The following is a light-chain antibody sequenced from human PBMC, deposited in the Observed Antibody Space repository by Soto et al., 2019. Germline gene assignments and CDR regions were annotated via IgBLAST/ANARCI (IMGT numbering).Light chain of an antibody. CDR1: QSVSSSY. J-gene: IGKJ1*01. CDR2: GAS. Sequence: EIVLTQFVGALFLSPGEEATLSCRASQSVSSSYLAWYQQKPGQAPRLLIYGASSRATGIPDRFSGSGSGTDFTLTISRLEPEDFAVYYCQQYGSSPTWTFGQGTKVDIK. V-gene: IGKV3-20*01. CDR3: QQYGSSPTWT.